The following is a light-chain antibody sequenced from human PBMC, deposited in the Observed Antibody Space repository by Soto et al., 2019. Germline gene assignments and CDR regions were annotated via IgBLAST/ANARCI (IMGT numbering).Light chain of an antibody. CDR2: EVS. Sequence: QSALTQPPSASGSPGQSVTISCTGTSSDVGGYNYVSWYQQHPGKAPKVMMYEVSKRPSGVPDRFSGSKSGNTASLTVSGLQAEDEADYYCISYGGTNSLKVFGGGTKLTVL. CDR3: ISYGGTNSLKV. CDR1: SSDVGGYNY. V-gene: IGLV2-8*01. J-gene: IGLJ2*01.